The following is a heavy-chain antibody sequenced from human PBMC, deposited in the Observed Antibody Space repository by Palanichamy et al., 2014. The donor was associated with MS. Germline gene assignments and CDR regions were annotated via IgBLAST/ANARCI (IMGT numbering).Heavy chain of an antibody. CDR2: IIPFLDTT. Sequence: QVQLVQSGAEMKRPGSSVKISCKAPGGALSNSGISWVRQAPGQGLEWMGGIIPFLDTTNYAQKFQGRVTITADQSTSTAYMEVNSLRSDDSAVYYCAKDESLEYIVVVPTVFQYYRGMDVWGQGTTVIVSS. CDR3: AKDESLEYIVVVPTVFQYYRGMDV. D-gene: IGHD2-2*01. CDR1: GGALSNSG. V-gene: IGHV1-69*01. J-gene: IGHJ6*02.